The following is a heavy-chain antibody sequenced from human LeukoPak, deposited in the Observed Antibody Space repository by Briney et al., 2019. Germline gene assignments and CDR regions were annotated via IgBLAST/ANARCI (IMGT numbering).Heavy chain of an antibody. CDR2: MSGGGVAI. Sequence: GVSLRLSCAASGFTFSNHAMSWVRQAPGKGLQWVSAMSGGGVAIYYADSVKGRFTISRDNSKNTLYLQMNSLRAEDTAVYYCAKDGFDYYDSSGYFYFNYWGQGTLVTVPS. J-gene: IGHJ4*02. V-gene: IGHV3-23*01. D-gene: IGHD3-22*01. CDR1: GFTFSNHA. CDR3: AKDGFDYYDSSGYFYFNY.